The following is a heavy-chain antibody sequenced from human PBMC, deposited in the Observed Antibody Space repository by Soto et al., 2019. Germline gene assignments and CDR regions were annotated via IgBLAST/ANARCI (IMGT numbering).Heavy chain of an antibody. CDR2: IYWSGDK. V-gene: IGHV2-5*01. CDR3: AHETRLRQMDS. D-gene: IGHD2-21*01. J-gene: IGHJ4*02. CDR1: GFSLATDGVG. Sequence: QITLKESGPTLMKPTETLTLTCAFSGFSLATDGVGVSWIRQSPGKALEWLALIYWSGDKRYSPYLKSRLTITKVTTENQVVLIMTNLDPRDTATYYCAHETRLRQMDSWGQGIQVTVSS.